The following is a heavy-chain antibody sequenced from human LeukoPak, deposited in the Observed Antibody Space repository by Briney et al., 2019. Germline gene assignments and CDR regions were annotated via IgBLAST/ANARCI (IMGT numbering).Heavy chain of an antibody. CDR3: ARDRRFTTGTLYYYYGMDV. CDR1: GYTFTGYY. Sequence: ASVKVSCKASGYTFTGYYVHWVRQAPGQGLEWMGWINPNSGGTNYAQKFQGRVTMTRDTSISTAYMELSRLRSDDTAVYYCARDRRFTTGTLYYYYGMDVWGQGTTVTVSS. V-gene: IGHV1-2*02. J-gene: IGHJ6*02. D-gene: IGHD1-1*01. CDR2: INPNSGGT.